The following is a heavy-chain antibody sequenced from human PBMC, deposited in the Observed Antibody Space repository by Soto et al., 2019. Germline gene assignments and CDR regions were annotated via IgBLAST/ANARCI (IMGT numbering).Heavy chain of an antibody. V-gene: IGHV3-23*01. D-gene: IGHD6-6*01. Sequence: GGSLRLSCAASGFTFSSYAMSWVRQAPGKGLEWVSAISSSGGATYYADSVKDRFTISRDNSKNTVYLQMNSLKAEDTAVYYCTKGPSRAYSGSSRYSDSWGQGALVTVSS. CDR1: GFTFSSYA. J-gene: IGHJ4*02. CDR2: ISSSGGAT. CDR3: TKGPSRAYSGSSRYSDS.